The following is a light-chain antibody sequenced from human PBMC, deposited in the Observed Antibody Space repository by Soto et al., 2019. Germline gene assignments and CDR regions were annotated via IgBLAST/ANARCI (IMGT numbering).Light chain of an antibody. CDR2: DAS. CDR3: QQRSNWPSLT. Sequence: EIVLTQSPATLSLSPGERATLSSRASQSVSSYLAWYQQKPGQAPRLLIYDASNRATGIPARFSGSGSGTDFTLTICSLEPEDFAVYYCQQRSNWPSLTFGGGTKVDIK. CDR1: QSVSSY. J-gene: IGKJ4*01. V-gene: IGKV3-11*01.